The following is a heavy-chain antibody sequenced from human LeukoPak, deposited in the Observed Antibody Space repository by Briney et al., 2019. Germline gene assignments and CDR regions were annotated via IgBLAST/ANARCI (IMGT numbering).Heavy chain of an antibody. CDR2: INTNTGNP. CDR3: ASPNQSNGWYVYYYYMDV. V-gene: IGHV7-4-1*02. D-gene: IGHD6-19*01. CDR1: GNTFTSYA. J-gene: IGHJ6*03. Sequence: ASVKVSCKASGNTFTSYAMNWVRQAPGQGLEWMGWINTNTGNPTHAQDFTGRFVFSLDTSVSTAYLQISSLQAEDTAVYYCASPNQSNGWYVYYYYMDVWGKGTTVTVSS.